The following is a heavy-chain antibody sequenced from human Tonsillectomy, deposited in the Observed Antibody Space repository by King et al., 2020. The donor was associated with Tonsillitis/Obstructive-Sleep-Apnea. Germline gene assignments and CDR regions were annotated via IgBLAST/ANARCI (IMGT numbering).Heavy chain of an antibody. J-gene: IGHJ4*02. CDR3: ARDGGYFDY. V-gene: IGHV4-30-2*01. CDR2: IYHSGST. CDR1: GGSISSGGYS. D-gene: IGHD4-23*01. Sequence: AVSGGSISSGGYSWSWIRQPPGKGLEWIGYIYHSGSTYYNPSLKSRVTISVDRSKNQFSLKLSSVTAADTAVYYCARDGGYFDYWGQGNLVTVSS.